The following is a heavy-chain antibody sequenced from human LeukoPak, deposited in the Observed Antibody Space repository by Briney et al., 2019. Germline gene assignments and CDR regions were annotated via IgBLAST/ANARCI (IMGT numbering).Heavy chain of an antibody. CDR3: AREYNGWAFDY. CDR2: ISSSGSTI. Sequence: GGSLRLSCAASGFTLSDYYISWIRQPPGKGLEWVSYISSSGSTIYYADSVKGRFTISRDNSKNTLYLQMNSLRAEDTAVYYCAREYNGWAFDYWGQGTLVTVSS. J-gene: IGHJ4*02. V-gene: IGHV3-11*04. CDR1: GFTLSDYY. D-gene: IGHD1-1*01.